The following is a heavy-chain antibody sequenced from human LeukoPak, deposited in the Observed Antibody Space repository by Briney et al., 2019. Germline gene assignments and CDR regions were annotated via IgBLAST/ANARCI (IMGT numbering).Heavy chain of an antibody. CDR2: IYYSGTT. CDR3: ARQISDYYYYYIDV. J-gene: IGHJ6*03. D-gene: IGHD3-10*01. V-gene: IGHV4-39*01. CDR1: GGSISSSHYY. Sequence: PSETLSLTCTVSGGSISSSHYYWGWIRQPPGKGLEWIGTIYYSGTTYYNPSLECRVTISEDTSKNQFSLTLRSVTAADTAVYYCARQISDYYYYYIDVWGKGTTVTVSS.